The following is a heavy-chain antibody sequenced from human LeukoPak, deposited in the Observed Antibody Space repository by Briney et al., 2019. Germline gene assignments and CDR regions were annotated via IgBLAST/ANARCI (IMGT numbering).Heavy chain of an antibody. CDR1: GFTFSNFA. V-gene: IGHV3-64*01. Sequence: GGSLRLSCAASGFTFSNFAIHWVRQAPGKGLEFVSGIRSTGDSTYYANSAKGRFTISRDNSKNTLYLQMVSLRAEDMAVYYCARVRLRLGAYMDVLGKGTTVTVSS. D-gene: IGHD4/OR15-4a*01. J-gene: IGHJ6*03. CDR2: IRSTGDST. CDR3: ARVRLRLGAYMDV.